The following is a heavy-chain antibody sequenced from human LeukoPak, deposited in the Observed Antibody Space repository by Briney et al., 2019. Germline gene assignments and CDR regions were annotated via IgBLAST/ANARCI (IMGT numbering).Heavy chain of an antibody. CDR2: TYYRSKWYN. D-gene: IGHD1-26*01. CDR1: GDSVSSNSAA. J-gene: IGHJ6*03. CDR3: ARCIVGASRYYYYMDV. Sequence: SQTLSLTCAISGDSVSSNSAAWNWLRQAPSRGLEWLGRTYYRSKWYNDYAVSVKSRITINPDTSKNQFSLQLNSVTPEDTAVYYCARCIVGASRYYYYMDVWGKGTTVTVSS. V-gene: IGHV6-1*01.